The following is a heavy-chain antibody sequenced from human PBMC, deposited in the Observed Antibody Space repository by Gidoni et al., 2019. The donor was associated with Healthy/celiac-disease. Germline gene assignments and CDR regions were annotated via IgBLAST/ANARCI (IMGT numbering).Heavy chain of an antibody. CDR1: GGPFSSYA. CDR3: ARAPLRGSWYAGY. Sequence: QVQLVQSGAEVKKPGHSVKVSCNASGGPFSSYAISWVRQAPGQGLEWMGGIIPIVGTANYADKFKGRVTITADESTSTAYMELSSLRSEDTAVYYCARAPLRGSWYAGYWGQGTLVTVSS. D-gene: IGHD6-13*01. J-gene: IGHJ4*02. CDR2: IIPIVGTA. V-gene: IGHV1-69*12.